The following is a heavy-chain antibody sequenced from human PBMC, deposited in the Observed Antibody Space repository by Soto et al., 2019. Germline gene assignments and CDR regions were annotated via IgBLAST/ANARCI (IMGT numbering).Heavy chain of an antibody. V-gene: IGHV1-46*04. J-gene: IGHJ4*02. Sequence: GASVKVSCKASGYTFTRYYRQWVRQAPGQGLEWMGIINPSGGGTTYAQRLQGRVTMTRDTSTSTVYMELSSLRSEDTGVYYCVSGVVAADLDYRGQRTLVPASS. CDR3: VSGVVAADLDY. CDR1: GYTFTRYY. D-gene: IGHD6-13*01. CDR2: INPSGGGT.